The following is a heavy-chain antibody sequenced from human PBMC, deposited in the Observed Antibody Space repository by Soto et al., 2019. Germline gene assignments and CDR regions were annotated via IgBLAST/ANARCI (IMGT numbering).Heavy chain of an antibody. CDR3: ARDVAVPGESDRFDQ. D-gene: IGHD6-19*01. Sequence: SETLSLTCSVSGDSIKSNVWWSCFRHPPGKGLEWLGEIFHKGITYYNPSFESRVTMSVDKSKNQFSLLLTSVTATDTAMYYCARDVAVPGESDRFDQWGQGIMVTSPQ. J-gene: IGHJ4*02. V-gene: IGHV4-4*02. CDR2: IFHKGIT. CDR1: GDSIKSNVW.